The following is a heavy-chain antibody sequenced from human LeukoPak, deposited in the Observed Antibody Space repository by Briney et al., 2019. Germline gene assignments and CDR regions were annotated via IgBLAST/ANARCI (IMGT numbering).Heavy chain of an antibody. CDR2: IEKDGSAA. Sequence: GGSLRLFCTASGVTLSHYWMTWVRQAPGKGLEGGAKIEKDGSAAYYVDSMNGRFTISRDNAENSLYLQMNSLRAEDTAVYSCARAGVTNLLGETYWYFDLWGRGTLVTVPS. V-gene: IGHV3-7*01. D-gene: IGHD1-26*01. CDR1: GVTLSHYW. J-gene: IGHJ2*01. CDR3: ARAGVTNLLGETYWYFDL.